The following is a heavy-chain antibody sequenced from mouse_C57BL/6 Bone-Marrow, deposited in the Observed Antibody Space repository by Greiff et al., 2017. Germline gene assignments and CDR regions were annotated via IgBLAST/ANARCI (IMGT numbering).Heavy chain of an antibody. CDR3: ARDLGRGYFDY. CDR2: SRNKANDYTT. J-gene: IGHJ2*01. CDR1: GFTFSDFY. D-gene: IGHD4-1*01. Sequence: EVKLVESGGGLVQSGRSLRLSCATSGFTFSDFYMEWVRQAPGKGLEWIAASRNKANDYTTEYSASVKGRVIVSRDTSQSILYLQMNALRAEDTAIYYCARDLGRGYFDYWGQGTTLTVSS. V-gene: IGHV7-1*01.